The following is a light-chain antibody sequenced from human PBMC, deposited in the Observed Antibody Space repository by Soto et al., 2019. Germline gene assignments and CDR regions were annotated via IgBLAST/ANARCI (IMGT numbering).Light chain of an antibody. V-gene: IGKV3-20*01. CDR1: QSVSSSY. J-gene: IGKJ4*01. CDR2: GAS. Sequence: IVLTQSPGTLSLSPWERATLSCRASQSVSSSYLAWYQQKPGQAPRLLIYGASSRATGIPDRFSGSGSGTDFTLTISRLEPEDFAVYYCQQYNSWPLTFGGGTKVDIK. CDR3: QQYNSWPLT.